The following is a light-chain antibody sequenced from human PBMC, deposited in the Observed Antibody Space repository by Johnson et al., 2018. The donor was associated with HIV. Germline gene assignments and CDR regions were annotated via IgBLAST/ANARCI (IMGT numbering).Light chain of an antibody. CDR3: GMWYSSLNPQYV. J-gene: IGLJ1*01. V-gene: IGLV1-51*02. CDR1: SSNIGNNY. Sequence: QSVLTQPPSVSAAPGQKVTISCSGSSSNIGNNYVSWYQHLPGTAPKLLIYENNKRPSGIPDRFSGYKSGTSATLAITGLQTGDEADYYCGMWYSSLNPQYVFGTGTKVTVL. CDR2: ENN.